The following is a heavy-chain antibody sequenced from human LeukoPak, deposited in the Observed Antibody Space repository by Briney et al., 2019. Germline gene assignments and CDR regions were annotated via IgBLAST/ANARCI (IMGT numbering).Heavy chain of an antibody. D-gene: IGHD1-26*01. J-gene: IGHJ4*02. CDR1: GFTVSSNY. V-gene: IGHV3-66*01. Sequence: GGSLRLSCAASGFTVSSNYMSWVRQAPGKGLEWVSVIYSGGSTYYADSVKGRFTISRDNSKNTLYLQMNSLRAEDTAVYYCARGNVGATDLGYWGQGTLVTVSS. CDR2: IYSGGST. CDR3: ARGNVGATDLGY.